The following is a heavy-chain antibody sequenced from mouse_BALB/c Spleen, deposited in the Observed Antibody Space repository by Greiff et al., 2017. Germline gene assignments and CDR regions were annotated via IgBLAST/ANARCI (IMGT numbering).Heavy chain of an antibody. CDR3: ARSDGNYPFDY. CDR2: IYPGDGDT. D-gene: IGHD2-1*01. CDR1: GYAFSSYW. V-gene: IGHV1-80*01. Sequence: VQLQQSGAELVRPGSSVKISCKASGYAFSSYWMNWVKQRPGQGLEWIGQIYPGDGDTNYNGKFKGKATLTADKSSSTAYMQLSSLTSEDSAVYFCARSDGNYPFDYWGQGTTLTVSS. J-gene: IGHJ2*01.